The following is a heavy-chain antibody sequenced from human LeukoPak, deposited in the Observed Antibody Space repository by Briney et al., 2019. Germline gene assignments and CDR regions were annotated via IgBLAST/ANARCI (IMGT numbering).Heavy chain of an antibody. CDR3: ARGSLSGGWHETRMYYFDY. Sequence: ASVKVSCKASGYTFTSYYMHWVRQAPGQGLEWMGIINPSSGSTSYAQKFQGRVTMTRDTSTSTVYMELSSLRSEDTAVYYCARGSLSGGWHETRMYYFDYWGQGTLVTVSS. CDR2: INPSSGST. V-gene: IGHV1-46*01. J-gene: IGHJ4*02. CDR1: GYTFTSYY. D-gene: IGHD2-15*01.